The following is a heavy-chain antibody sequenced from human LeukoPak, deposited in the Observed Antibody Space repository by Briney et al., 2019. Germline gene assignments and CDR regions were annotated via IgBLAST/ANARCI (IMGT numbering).Heavy chain of an antibody. V-gene: IGHV3-48*04. CDR2: ISSSSATI. J-gene: IGHJ4*02. Sequence: GGSLRLSCAASGFTFSNYAMNWVRQAPGKGLEWVSYISSSSATIYYADSVKGRFTISRDNAKNSLYLQMNSLRAEDTAVYYCARETPRRGETRDGYRWGQGTLVTVSS. CDR3: ARETPRRGETRDGYR. D-gene: IGHD5-24*01. CDR1: GFTFSNYA.